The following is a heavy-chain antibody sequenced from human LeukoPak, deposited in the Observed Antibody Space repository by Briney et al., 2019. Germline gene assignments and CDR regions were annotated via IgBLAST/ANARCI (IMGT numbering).Heavy chain of an antibody. Sequence: ASVKVSCKASGYTFTSYDINWVRQATGQGLEWMGWTNPNSGNTGYAQKFQGRVTMTRNTSISTAYMELSSLRSEDTAVYYCARGTHRSNWFDPWGQGTLVTVSS. CDR3: ARGTHRSNWFDP. D-gene: IGHD1-14*01. J-gene: IGHJ5*02. V-gene: IGHV1-8*01. CDR2: TNPNSGNT. CDR1: GYTFTSYD.